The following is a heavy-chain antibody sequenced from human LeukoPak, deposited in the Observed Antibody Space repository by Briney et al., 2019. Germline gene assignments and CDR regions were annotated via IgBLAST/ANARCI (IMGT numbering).Heavy chain of an antibody. CDR3: ARDGGQYCSSTSCYSY. D-gene: IGHD2-2*01. CDR1: GGSISSSSYY. Sequence: SETLSLTCTVSGGSISSSSYYWGWIRQPPGKGLEWIGSIYYSGSTYYNPSLKSRVTISVDTSKNQFSLKLSSVTAADTAVYYCARDGGQYCSSTSCYSYWGQGTLVTVSS. V-gene: IGHV4-39*07. CDR2: IYYSGST. J-gene: IGHJ4*02.